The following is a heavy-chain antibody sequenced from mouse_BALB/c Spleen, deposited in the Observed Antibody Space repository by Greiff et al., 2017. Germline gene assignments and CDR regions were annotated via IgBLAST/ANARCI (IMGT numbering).Heavy chain of an antibody. CDR1: GFAFSSYD. CDR3: ARSYYGNWGYAMDY. CDR2: ISSGGGST. Sequence: DVKLVESGGGLVKPGGSLKLSCAASGFAFSSYDMSWVRQTPEKRLEWVAYISSGGGSTYYPDTVKGRFTISRDNAKNTLYLQMSSLKSEDTAMYYCARSYYGNWGYAMDYWGQGTSVTVSS. D-gene: IGHD2-10*01. V-gene: IGHV5-12-1*01. J-gene: IGHJ4*01.